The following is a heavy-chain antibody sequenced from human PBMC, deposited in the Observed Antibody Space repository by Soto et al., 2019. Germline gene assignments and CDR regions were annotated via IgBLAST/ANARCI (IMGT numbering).Heavy chain of an antibody. CDR2: ISYDGSNK. CDR3: AKMFPRLPTVTTRGYGMDV. Sequence: GWSLRLSCASSVFTFSSYGMHWVRQAPGKGLEWVAVISYDGSNKYYADSVKGRFTISRDNSKNTLYLQMNSLRAEDTAVYYCAKMFPRLPTVTTRGYGMDVWGQGTTVTVSS. J-gene: IGHJ6*02. CDR1: VFTFSSYG. D-gene: IGHD4-17*01. V-gene: IGHV3-30*18.